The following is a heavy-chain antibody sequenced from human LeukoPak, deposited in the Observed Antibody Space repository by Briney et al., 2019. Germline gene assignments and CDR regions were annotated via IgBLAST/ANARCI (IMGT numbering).Heavy chain of an antibody. V-gene: IGHV1-18*01. D-gene: IGHD3-10*01. Sequence: GASVKVSCKASGYTFTSYGISWVRQAPGQGLEWMGWISAYNGNTNYAQKLQGRVTMTTDTSTSTAYMELRSLRSDDTAVYYCARDKAYGSGSYYSEDFDYWGQGTLVTXXS. CDR3: ARDKAYGSGSYYSEDFDY. CDR1: GYTFTSYG. J-gene: IGHJ4*02. CDR2: ISAYNGNT.